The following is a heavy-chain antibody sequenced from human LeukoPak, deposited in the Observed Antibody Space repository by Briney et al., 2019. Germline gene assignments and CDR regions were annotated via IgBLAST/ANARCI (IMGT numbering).Heavy chain of an antibody. J-gene: IGHJ4*02. CDR3: ALRIEVTGALCFDS. CDR2: INGNGGRT. Sequence: PGGSLRLSCAASGFTFRSYGMNWVRQAPGKGLEWVSAINGNGGRTYYADSVEGRFTISRDNSKNTLYLQMNSLRAEDTAVYYCALRIEVTGALCFDSWGQGTLVTVSS. CDR1: GFTFRSYG. D-gene: IGHD6-19*01. V-gene: IGHV3-23*01.